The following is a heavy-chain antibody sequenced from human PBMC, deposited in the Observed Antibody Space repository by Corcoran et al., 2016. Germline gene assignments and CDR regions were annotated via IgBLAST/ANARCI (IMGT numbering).Heavy chain of an antibody. CDR2: ISAYNGNT. CDR1: GYTFTSYG. V-gene: IGHV1-18*01. D-gene: IGHD3-3*01. Sequence: QVQLVQSGAEVKKPGASVKVSCKASGYTFTSYGISWVRQAPGQGLEWMGWISAYNGNTNYAQKLQGRVTMTTDTSTSTAYMELRSLGSDDTAVYYCARVDFGLEWLLSLGLGVVGAFDIWGQGTMVTVSS. CDR3: ARVDFGLEWLLSLGLGVVGAFDI. J-gene: IGHJ3*02.